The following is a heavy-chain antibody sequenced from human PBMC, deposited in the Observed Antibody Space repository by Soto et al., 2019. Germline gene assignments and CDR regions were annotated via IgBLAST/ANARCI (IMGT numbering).Heavy chain of an antibody. Sequence: SETLSLTCTVSGDSIRSGAYYWSWIRQHPGKGLEWIGSMHYSGGTYYNPSLKSRVSISVDASKNQFSLKLSSVTAADTAVYYCARGGSSWYNWFDPWGQGTLVTVSS. J-gene: IGHJ5*02. CDR3: ARGGSSWYNWFDP. V-gene: IGHV4-31*03. D-gene: IGHD6-13*01. CDR1: GDSIRSGAYY. CDR2: MHYSGGT.